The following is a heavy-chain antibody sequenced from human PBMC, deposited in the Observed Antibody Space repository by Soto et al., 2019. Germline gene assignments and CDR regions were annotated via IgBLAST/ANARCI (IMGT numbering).Heavy chain of an antibody. CDR2: ISGSGDTT. Sequence: PGGSLRLSCGASGFTFNRFAMTWVRQAPGKGLEWVSVISGSGDTTYYADSVKGRFIISRDNSKNTLYLHMSSLRAADTAIYYCAKNEKDYYDSSGRGALGFWGQGTLVTVSS. V-gene: IGHV3-23*01. D-gene: IGHD3-22*01. J-gene: IGHJ4*02. CDR1: GFTFNRFA. CDR3: AKNEKDYYDSSGRGALGF.